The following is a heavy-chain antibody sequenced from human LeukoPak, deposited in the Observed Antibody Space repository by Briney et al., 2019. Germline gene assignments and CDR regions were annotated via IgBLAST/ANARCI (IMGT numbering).Heavy chain of an antibody. J-gene: IGHJ6*03. CDR1: VGSICSYH. Sequence: SETLSLTRTVSVGSICSYHWNSIRQPPGRRRERVGYIYNTGSTKYKPSLKSRVTISVDTSKNQFYLKLSSVTAADTAVYYCARMDSRSWPYYYYYYLDVWGKGTTVTVAS. CDR3: ARMDSRSWPYYYYYYLDV. CDR2: IYNTGST. V-gene: IGHV4-59*12. D-gene: IGHD6-13*01.